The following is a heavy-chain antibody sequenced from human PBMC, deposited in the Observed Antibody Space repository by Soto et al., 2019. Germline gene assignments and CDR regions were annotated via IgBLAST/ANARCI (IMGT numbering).Heavy chain of an antibody. V-gene: IGHV1-3*04. CDR2: INTAKENT. CDR1: GYTFSSYA. Sequence: GASVKVSCKASGYTFSSYAIHWVHQAPGQRLEWVEWINTAKENTKYSQKIQGRVTITRDTSASIVYMDLSSLRSEDTAVYYCAIGNSWYDFDYWGQGTLDTVSS. D-gene: IGHD6-13*01. J-gene: IGHJ4*01. CDR3: AIGNSWYDFDY.